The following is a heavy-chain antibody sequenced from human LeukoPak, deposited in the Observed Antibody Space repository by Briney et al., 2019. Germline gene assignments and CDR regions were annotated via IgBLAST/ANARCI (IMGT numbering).Heavy chain of an antibody. CDR3: AAARAAAGTQFDY. J-gene: IGHJ4*02. D-gene: IGHD6-13*01. CDR2: ISWNSGSI. V-gene: IGHV3-9*01. Sequence: GRSLRLSCAASGFTFDDYAMHWVRQAPGKGLEWVSGISWNSGSIGYADSVKGRFTISRDNAKNSLYLQMNSLRAEDTALYYCAAARAAAGTQFDYWGQGTLVTVSS. CDR1: GFTFDDYA.